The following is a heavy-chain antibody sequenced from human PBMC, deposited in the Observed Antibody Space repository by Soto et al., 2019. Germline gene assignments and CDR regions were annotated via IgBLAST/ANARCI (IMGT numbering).Heavy chain of an antibody. CDR3: ARVAVSGTRFDY. CDR2: IYHSGST. D-gene: IGHD6-19*01. J-gene: IGHJ4*02. Sequence: QVQLQESGPGLVKPSGTLSLTCAVSGGSISSNNWWSWVRQPPGKGLEWIGEIYHSGSTNYNPSLKSRVTISVDQSKNRFSLKLSSVTAADTAVYFCARVAVSGTRFDYWGQGTLVTVSS. CDR1: GGSISSNNW. V-gene: IGHV4-4*02.